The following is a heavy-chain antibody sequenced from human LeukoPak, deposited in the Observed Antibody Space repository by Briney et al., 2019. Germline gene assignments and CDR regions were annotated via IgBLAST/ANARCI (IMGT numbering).Heavy chain of an antibody. V-gene: IGHV3-23*01. D-gene: IGHD1-26*01. CDR1: GFTFSSYD. Sequence: PGGSLRLSCAASGFTFSSYDMSWVRQAPGKGLEWVSTIGGGGESTYYADSVKGWFTISRDNSNNTVYRQMKSLRAEDSAVYYCSIFLSGSQDYWGQGTLVTVFS. CDR2: IGGGGEST. J-gene: IGHJ4*02. CDR3: SIFLSGSQDY.